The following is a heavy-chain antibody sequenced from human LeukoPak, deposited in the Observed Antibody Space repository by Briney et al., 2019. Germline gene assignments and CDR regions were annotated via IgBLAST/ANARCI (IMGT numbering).Heavy chain of an antibody. CDR1: GGSISSGDYY. D-gene: IGHD3-10*01. Sequence: PSETLSLTCTVCGGSISSGDYYWSWIRQPPGKGLEWIGYIYYSGSTYYNPSLKSRVTISVDTSKNQFSLKLSSVTAADTAVYYCARDVPQEYAFDIWGQGTMVTVSS. CDR2: IYYSGST. CDR3: ARDVPQEYAFDI. J-gene: IGHJ3*02. V-gene: IGHV4-30-4*01.